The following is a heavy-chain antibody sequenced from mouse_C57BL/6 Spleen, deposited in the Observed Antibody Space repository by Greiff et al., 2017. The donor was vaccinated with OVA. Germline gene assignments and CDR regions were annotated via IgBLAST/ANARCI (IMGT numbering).Heavy chain of an antibody. CDR2: IDPSDSET. CDR1: GYTFTSYW. CDR3: ARGSYYDYDGYYFDY. D-gene: IGHD2-4*01. J-gene: IGHJ2*01. V-gene: IGHV1-52*01. Sequence: QVQLQQPGAELVRPGSSVKLSCKASGYTFTSYWMHWVKQRPIQGLEWIGNIDPSDSETHYNQKFKDKATLTVDKSSSKAYMQLSSLTSEDSAVYYCARGSYYDYDGYYFDYWGQGSTLTVSS.